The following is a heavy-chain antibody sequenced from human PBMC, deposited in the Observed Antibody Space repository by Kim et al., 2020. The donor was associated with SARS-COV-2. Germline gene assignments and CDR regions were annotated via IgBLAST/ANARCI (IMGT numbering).Heavy chain of an antibody. V-gene: IGHV4-39*01. Sequence: SETLSLTCIVSGDSISSTNYYWGWIRQPPGRGLEWIGTIYHSGSTYYNPSLKSGVTISVDTSKSHFSLRLKSVTVADTAIYYCARQSGIAARQVSDYWGQGTLVTVSS. CDR2: IYHSGST. J-gene: IGHJ4*02. CDR1: GDSISSTNYY. CDR3: ARQSGIAARQVSDY. D-gene: IGHD6-6*01.